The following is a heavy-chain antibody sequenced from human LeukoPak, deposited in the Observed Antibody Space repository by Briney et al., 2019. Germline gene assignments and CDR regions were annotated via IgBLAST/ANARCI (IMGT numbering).Heavy chain of an antibody. D-gene: IGHD3-10*01. CDR2: TYYSGST. CDR3: AREGSESPFDY. Sequence: SETLSLTCTVSGESISGFYWNWIRQPPGKGLEWIGYTYYSGSTNYNPSLKSRVTISIDTSKNQFSLKLSSVTAADTAVYYCAREGSESPFDYWGQGTLVTVSS. J-gene: IGHJ4*02. CDR1: GESISGFY. V-gene: IGHV4-59*12.